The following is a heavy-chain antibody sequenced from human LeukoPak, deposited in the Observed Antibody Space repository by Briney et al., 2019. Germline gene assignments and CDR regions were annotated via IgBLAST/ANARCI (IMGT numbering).Heavy chain of an antibody. CDR3: ARSLSYYYDSSGYYYY. D-gene: IGHD3-22*01. Sequence: PGGTLRLSCAASGFTFSDYYMSWIRQAPGKGLEGGSYISSSGSTIYYADSVKGRFTISRDNAKNSLYLQMNSLRAEDTAVYYCARSLSYYYDSSGYYYYWGQGTLVTVSS. V-gene: IGHV3-11*01. CDR2: ISSSGSTI. J-gene: IGHJ4*02. CDR1: GFTFSDYY.